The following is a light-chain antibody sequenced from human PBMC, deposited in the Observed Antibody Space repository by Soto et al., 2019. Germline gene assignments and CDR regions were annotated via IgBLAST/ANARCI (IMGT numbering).Light chain of an antibody. V-gene: IGLV1-44*01. CDR1: SSNIGSNT. CDR2: SDN. CDR3: AAWDDSLNGWV. J-gene: IGLJ3*02. Sequence: QSVLTQPPSASGTPGQRVTISCSGGSSNIGSNTVNWYQQLPGTAPKLLIYSDNQRPSGVPDRLSGSKSGTSASLAISGLQSEDEADYYCAAWDDSLNGWVFGGGTKLTVL.